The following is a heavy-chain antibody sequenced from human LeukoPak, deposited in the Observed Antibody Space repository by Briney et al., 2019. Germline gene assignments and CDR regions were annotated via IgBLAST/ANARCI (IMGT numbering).Heavy chain of an antibody. CDR3: ARNYDFWSAYLAYYFDY. J-gene: IGHJ4*02. Sequence: GGSLRLSCVGSGFTFRSYSMAWVRQAPGKGLEWVSSNEDSVKGRFTVSRDNAEKSVYLQMNNLRAEDTGVYYCARNYDFWSAYLAYYFDYWGQGTLVTVSS. CDR1: GFTFRSYS. D-gene: IGHD3-3*01. V-gene: IGHV3-21*01.